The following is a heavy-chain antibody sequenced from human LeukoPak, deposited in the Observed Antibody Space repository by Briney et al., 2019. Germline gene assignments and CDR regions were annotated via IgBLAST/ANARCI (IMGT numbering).Heavy chain of an antibody. CDR1: GFTFDDYL. CDR2: ISWDGDIT. V-gene: IGHV3-43*01. CDR3: AREASDMVRGVTKYNWFDP. J-gene: IGHJ5*02. D-gene: IGHD3-10*01. Sequence: GGSLRLSCAASGFTFDDYLIHWVRQAPGKGLEWVSLISWDGDITYYADCVKGRFTISRDNSKNSLYLQMNSLRAEDTALYYCAREASDMVRGVTKYNWFDPWGQGTLVTVSS.